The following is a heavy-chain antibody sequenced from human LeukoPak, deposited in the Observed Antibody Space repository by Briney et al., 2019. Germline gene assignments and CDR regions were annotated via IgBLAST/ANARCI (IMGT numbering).Heavy chain of an antibody. CDR3: AKGAFDI. CDR2: ISYDGSNK. Sequence: PGGSLRLSCAASGFTFSSYGMHWVRQAPGKGLEWVAVISYDGSNKYYADSVKGRFTISRDNSKNTLYLQMNSLRAEDTAVYYCAKGAFDIWGQGTMVTVSS. V-gene: IGHV3-30*18. J-gene: IGHJ3*02. CDR1: GFTFSSYG.